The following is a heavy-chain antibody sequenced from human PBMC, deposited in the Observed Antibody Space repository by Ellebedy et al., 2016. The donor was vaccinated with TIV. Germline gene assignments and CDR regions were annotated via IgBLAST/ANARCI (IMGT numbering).Heavy chain of an antibody. CDR1: KFTFSNFA. D-gene: IGHD3-3*01. CDR3: AKALYKGNDYDFIFDY. CDR2: FSDDDKSI. V-gene: IGHV3-30*18. J-gene: IGHJ4*02. Sequence: GGSLRLSXVATKFTFSNFAMHWVRQAPGKGLEWVATFSDDDKSIHYTESVKGRFTISRDNSRNTVYLQMNGLRADDTAVYYCAKALYKGNDYDFIFDYWGQGTLVTVSS.